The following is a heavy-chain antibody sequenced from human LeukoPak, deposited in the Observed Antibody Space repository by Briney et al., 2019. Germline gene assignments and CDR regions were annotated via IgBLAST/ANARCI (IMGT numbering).Heavy chain of an antibody. CDR1: GFTFSSYG. Sequence: PGGSLRLSCAASGFTFSSYGMHCVRQATGKGLEWVSAIGTAGDTYYPGSVKGRFTISRENAKNSLYLQMNSLRAGDTAVYYCARSLTRGKAFDIWGQGTMVTVSS. CDR2: IGTAGDT. V-gene: IGHV3-13*04. CDR3: ARSLTRGKAFDI. J-gene: IGHJ3*02.